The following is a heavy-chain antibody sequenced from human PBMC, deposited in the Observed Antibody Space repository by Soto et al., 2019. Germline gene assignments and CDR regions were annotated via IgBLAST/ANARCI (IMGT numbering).Heavy chain of an antibody. J-gene: IGHJ6*02. V-gene: IGHV1-8*01. CDR3: AGRREDSYYYYGMDV. CDR1: GYTFTSYD. Sequence: ASVKVSCKASGYTFTSYDINWVRQATGQGLEWMGWMNPNSGNTGYAQKFQGRVTMTRNTSISTAYMELSSLRSEDTAVYYCAGRREDSYYYYGMDVWGQGTTVTVSS. D-gene: IGHD6-25*01. CDR2: MNPNSGNT.